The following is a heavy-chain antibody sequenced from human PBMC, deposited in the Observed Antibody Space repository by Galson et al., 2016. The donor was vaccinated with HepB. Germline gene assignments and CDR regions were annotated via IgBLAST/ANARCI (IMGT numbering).Heavy chain of an antibody. CDR1: GGSIISSSHY. CDR2: KYYSGSA. D-gene: IGHD3-10*01. CDR3: VREASLVRMVRIAWFDL. J-gene: IGHJ5*02. Sequence: SETLSLTCTMSGGSIISSSHYWGWVRQAPGKGLEWIGTKYYSGSAFYNPSLRGRVTISADTSKNQFSLTLTSVTAADTALYYCVREASLVRMVRIAWFDLWGHGTQVTVSS. V-gene: IGHV4-39*07.